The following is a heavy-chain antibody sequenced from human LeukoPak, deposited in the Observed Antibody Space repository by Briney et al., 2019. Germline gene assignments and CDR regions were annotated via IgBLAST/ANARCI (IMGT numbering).Heavy chain of an antibody. D-gene: IGHD3-3*01. J-gene: IGHJ6*02. V-gene: IGHV3-33*01. Sequence: GGSLRLSCAASGFTFSSYGMHWVRQAPGKGLEWVAIIWYDGDNKSYADSVKGRVTISRDNSKTTLYLQMNSLRAEDTAVYYCARDSLESGMDVWGQGTTVTVSS. CDR1: GFTFSSYG. CDR2: IWYDGDNK. CDR3: ARDSLESGMDV.